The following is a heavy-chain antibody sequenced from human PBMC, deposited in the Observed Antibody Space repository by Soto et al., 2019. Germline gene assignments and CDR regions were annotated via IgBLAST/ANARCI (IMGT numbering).Heavy chain of an antibody. V-gene: IGHV3-48*02. D-gene: IGHD4-17*01. J-gene: IGHJ4*02. CDR2: ISSSSSTI. CDR3: ASGKDYAEGGY. CDR1: GFTFSSYS. Sequence: EVQLVESGGGLVQPGGSLRLSCAASGFTFSSYSMNWVRQAPGKGLEWVSYISSSSSTIYYADSVKVRFTISTDNAKNSLYLQMNSLKYEDTAVYYCASGKDYAEGGYWGQGTLVTVSS.